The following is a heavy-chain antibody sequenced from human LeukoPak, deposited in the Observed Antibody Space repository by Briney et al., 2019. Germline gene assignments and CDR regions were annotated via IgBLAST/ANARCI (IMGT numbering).Heavy chain of an antibody. J-gene: IGHJ4*02. CDR2: ISDSGKT. Sequence: PSETLSLTCTVSGVSMSNYYWSWLRQPPGKGLEWIGCISDSGKTNYNPSLRSRVTISVDTSKNQFSLKLSSVTAADTAVYYCARVPGAPNYYGSGSYVYWGQGTLVTVSS. CDR3: ARVPGAPNYYGSGSYVY. V-gene: IGHV4-59*01. D-gene: IGHD3-10*01. CDR1: GVSMSNYY.